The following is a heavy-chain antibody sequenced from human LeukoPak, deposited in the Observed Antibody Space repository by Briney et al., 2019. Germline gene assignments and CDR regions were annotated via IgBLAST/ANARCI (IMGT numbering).Heavy chain of an antibody. D-gene: IGHD4-23*01. J-gene: IGHJ6*02. V-gene: IGHV1-46*01. CDR1: GYTFTNYY. Sequence: GASVKVSCTASGYTFTNYYMHWVRQAPGQGLEWMGIINPGGGSTSYTQMFQGRVTMTRDTSTSTVYMELSGLRSEDTAVYYCARAVYSGNSDYYYYGLDVWGQGTTVTVSS. CDR2: INPGGGST. CDR3: ARAVYSGNSDYYYYGLDV.